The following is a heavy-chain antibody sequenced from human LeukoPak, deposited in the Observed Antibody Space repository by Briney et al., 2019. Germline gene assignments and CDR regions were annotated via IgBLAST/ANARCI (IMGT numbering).Heavy chain of an antibody. Sequence: PGGSLRLSCAASGFTFSSYGMSWVRQAPGKGLEWVSAISGSGGSTYYADSVKGRFTISRDNSKNTLYLQMNSLRAEDTAVYYCAKDGNPRGLYSLWYEPSNWFDPWGQGTLVTVSS. V-gene: IGHV3-23*01. CDR3: AKDGNPRGLYSLWYEPSNWFDP. J-gene: IGHJ5*02. D-gene: IGHD3-10*01. CDR1: GFTFSSYG. CDR2: ISGSGGST.